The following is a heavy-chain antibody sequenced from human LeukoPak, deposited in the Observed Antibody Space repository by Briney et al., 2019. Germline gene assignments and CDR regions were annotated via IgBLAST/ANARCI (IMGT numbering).Heavy chain of an antibody. J-gene: IGHJ4*02. CDR2: IYYSGST. CDR1: GGSISSSSYY. Sequence: SETLSLTCTVSGGSISSSSYYWGWIRQPPGKGLEWIGSIYYSGSTYYNPSLKSRVTMSVDTSKNQFSLKLSSVTAADTAVYYCARESRDCSGGSCEYYFDYWGQGTLVTVSS. D-gene: IGHD2-15*01. V-gene: IGHV4-39*07. CDR3: ARESRDCSGGSCEYYFDY.